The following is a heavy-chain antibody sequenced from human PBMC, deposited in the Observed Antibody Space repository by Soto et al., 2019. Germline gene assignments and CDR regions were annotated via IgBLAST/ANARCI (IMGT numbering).Heavy chain of an antibody. CDR1: RLTFSNYA. J-gene: IGHJ1*01. CDR2: ISGSGDTT. CDR3: AKSPGPTPAEYFQH. Sequence: GGSLRLSCVISRLTFSNYALNWVRQAPGKGLEWVSSISGSGDTTYYADSVKGRFTISRDNSKNTLYLQMNSLRAEDTAVYYCAKSPGPTPAEYFQHWGQGTLVTAPQ. V-gene: IGHV3-23*01.